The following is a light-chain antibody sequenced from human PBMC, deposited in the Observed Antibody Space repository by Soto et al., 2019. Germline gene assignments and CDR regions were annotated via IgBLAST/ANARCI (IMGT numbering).Light chain of an antibody. V-gene: IGLV1-40*01. CDR1: SSNIGAGYV. Sequence: QSVLTQPPSVSGAPGQRVTISCTGSSSNIGAGYVVHWYQQLPGTAPKLLIYGNSNRPSGVPDQFSGSKSGNTASLTISGLQADDEAHYYCTSYTSDNRNYVFGTGTKVTVL. J-gene: IGLJ1*01. CDR3: TSYTSDNRNYV. CDR2: GNS.